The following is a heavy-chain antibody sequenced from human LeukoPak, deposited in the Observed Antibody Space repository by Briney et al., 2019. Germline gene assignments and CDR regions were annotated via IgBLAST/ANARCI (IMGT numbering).Heavy chain of an antibody. V-gene: IGHV1-69*04. CDR2: IIPIFGIA. CDR3: ARGGNCSSTSCQTYYYYGMDV. CDR1: RGTFSSYA. D-gene: IGHD2-2*01. J-gene: IGHJ6*02. Sequence: GASVKVSCKASRGTFSSYAISWVRQAPGQGLEWMGRIIPIFGIANYAQKFQGRVTITADKSTSTAYMELSSLRSEDTAVYYCARGGNCSSTSCQTYYYYGMDVWGQGTTVTVSS.